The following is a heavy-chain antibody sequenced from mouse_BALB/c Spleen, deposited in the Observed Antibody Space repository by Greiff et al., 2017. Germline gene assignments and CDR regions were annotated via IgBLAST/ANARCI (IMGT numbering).Heavy chain of an antibody. CDR1: GFTFSSYA. Sequence: DVKLVESGGGLVKPGGSLKLSCAASGFTFSSYAMSWVRQTPEKRLEWVATISSGGSYTYYPDTVKGRFTISRDNAKNTLYLQMSSLKSEDTAMYYCARRGGNYYFDYWGQGTTLTVSS. CDR2: ISSGGSYT. V-gene: IGHV5-6-4*01. CDR3: ARRGGNYYFDY. D-gene: IGHD2-1*01. J-gene: IGHJ2*01.